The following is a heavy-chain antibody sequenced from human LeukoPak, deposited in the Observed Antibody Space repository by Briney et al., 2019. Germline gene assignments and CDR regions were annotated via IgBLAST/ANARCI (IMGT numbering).Heavy chain of an antibody. CDR2: ISYDGSNK. CDR3: ARERAPRNYGMDV. D-gene: IGHD7-27*01. Sequence: GGSLRLSCAASGFTFSSYGMHWVRQAPGKGLEWVAVISYDGSNKYYADSVKGRFTISRDNSKNTLYLQMNSLRAEDTAVYYCARERAPRNYGMDVWGQGTTVTVSS. CDR1: GFTFSSYG. J-gene: IGHJ6*02. V-gene: IGHV3-30*03.